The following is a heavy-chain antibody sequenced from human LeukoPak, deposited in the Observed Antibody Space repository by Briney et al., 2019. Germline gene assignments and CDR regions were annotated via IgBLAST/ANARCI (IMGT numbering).Heavy chain of an antibody. V-gene: IGHV4-61*01. J-gene: IGHJ4*02. D-gene: IGHD5-18*01. CDR2: IYYSGST. CDR3: ARRRRIPRGHLDY. Sequence: SETLSLTCTVSGGSVSSGSYYWCWIRQPPGKGLEWIGYIYYSGSTNYNPSLKSRVTISVDTSKNQFSLKLSSVTAADTAVYYCARRRRIPRGHLDYWGQGTLVTVSS. CDR1: GGSVSSGSYY.